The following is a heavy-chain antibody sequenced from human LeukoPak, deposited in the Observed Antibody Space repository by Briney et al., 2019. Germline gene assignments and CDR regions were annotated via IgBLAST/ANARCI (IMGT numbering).Heavy chain of an antibody. J-gene: IGHJ4*02. D-gene: IGHD3-3*01. CDR2: ISSSSYI. CDR3: ARDAAGGSGYYLDY. CDR1: GFTFSSYS. V-gene: IGHV3-21*01. Sequence: PGGSLRLSCAASGFTFSSYSMNWVRQAPGKGLEWVSSISSSSYIYYADSVKGRFTISRDNAKNPLYLQMNSLRAEDTAVYYCARDAAGGSGYYLDYWGQGTLVTVSS.